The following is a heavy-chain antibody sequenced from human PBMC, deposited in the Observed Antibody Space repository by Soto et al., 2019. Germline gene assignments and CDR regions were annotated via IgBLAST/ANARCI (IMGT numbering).Heavy chain of an antibody. CDR2: ISSNGVGT. V-gene: IGHV3-64*01. J-gene: IGHJ6*03. CDR1: GFTLRGYA. D-gene: IGHD6-6*01. CDR3: ARRARPDFYYMDV. Sequence: EVQLAGSGGGLAQPGGALRLSCAASGFTLRGYAMDWVRQAPGKGLEYVSGISSNGVGTYYANSVQGRFTISRDNSKNTVYLQMGSLRPEDMAVYYCARRARPDFYYMDVWGKGTTVTVS.